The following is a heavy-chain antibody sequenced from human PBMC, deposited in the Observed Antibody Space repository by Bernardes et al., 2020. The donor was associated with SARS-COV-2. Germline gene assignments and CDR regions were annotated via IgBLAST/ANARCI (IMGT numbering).Heavy chain of an antibody. J-gene: IGHJ4*02. Sequence: GGSLRLSCAASGFTFSNHGMNWVRQAPGKGLEWVSSISTSSRYIYYADSVKGRFAISRDNAKNSLYLQVNSLRDEDTAVYYCARDAGADFDYWSGYYAFDYWGQGTLVSVSS. CDR1: GFTFSNHG. D-gene: IGHD3-3*01. V-gene: IGHV3-21*01. CDR3: ARDAGADFDYWSGYYAFDY. CDR2: ISTSSRYI.